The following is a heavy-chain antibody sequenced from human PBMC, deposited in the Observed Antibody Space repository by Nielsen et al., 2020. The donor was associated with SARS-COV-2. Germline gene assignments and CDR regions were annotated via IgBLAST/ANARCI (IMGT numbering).Heavy chain of an antibody. V-gene: IGHV3-7*03. CDR2: IKQDGSEK. CDR1: GFTFSSYW. J-gene: IGHJ4*02. CDR3: ASVDIVVVPASYYFDY. Sequence: GESLKISCAASGFTFSSYWMSWVRQAPGKGLEWVANIKQDGSEKYYVDSVKGRFTISRDNAKNSLYLQMNSLRAEDTAVYYCASVDIVVVPASYYFDYRGQGTLVTVSS. D-gene: IGHD2-2*03.